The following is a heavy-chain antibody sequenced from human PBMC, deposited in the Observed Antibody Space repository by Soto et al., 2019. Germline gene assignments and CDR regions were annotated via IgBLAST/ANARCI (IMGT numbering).Heavy chain of an antibody. Sequence: GGSLRLSCAASGFTFSSYGMHWVRQAPGKGLEWVAVISYDGSNKYYADSVKGRFTISRDNSKNTLYLQMNSLRAEDTAVYYCAKAAGTSIFSDYFDYWGQGTLVTVSS. CDR3: AKAAGTSIFSDYFDY. CDR2: ISYDGSNK. J-gene: IGHJ4*02. V-gene: IGHV3-30*18. CDR1: GFTFSSYG. D-gene: IGHD3-3*02.